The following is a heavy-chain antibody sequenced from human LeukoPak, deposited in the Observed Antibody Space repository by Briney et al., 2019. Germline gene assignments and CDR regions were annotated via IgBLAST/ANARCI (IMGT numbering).Heavy chain of an antibody. V-gene: IGHV3-30*02. Sequence: GGSLRLSCAASGFIFNTYGMHWVRQAPGKGLEWAAFIRYDGSNISYADSVKGRFTISRDNSKNTLYVQMNSLRVEDTAVYYCAKDEKWLDYYYSYMDVWGKGTTVTVSS. D-gene: IGHD5-12*01. CDR1: GFIFNTYG. CDR2: IRYDGSNI. J-gene: IGHJ6*03. CDR3: AKDEKWLDYYYSYMDV.